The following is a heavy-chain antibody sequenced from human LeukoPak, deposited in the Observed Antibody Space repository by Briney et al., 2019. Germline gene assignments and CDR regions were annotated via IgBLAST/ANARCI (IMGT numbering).Heavy chain of an antibody. CDR1: GGSISSSS. J-gene: IGHJ4*02. CDR3: ARDGRAVAGEHDY. D-gene: IGHD6-19*01. V-gene: IGHV3-21*01. CDR2: ISSSSSYI. Sequence: ETLSLTCTVSGGSISSSSYYWGWIRQPPGKGLEWVSSISSSSSYIYYADSVKGRFTISRDNAKNSLYLQVNSLRAEDTAVYYCARDGRAVAGEHDYWGQGTLVTVSS.